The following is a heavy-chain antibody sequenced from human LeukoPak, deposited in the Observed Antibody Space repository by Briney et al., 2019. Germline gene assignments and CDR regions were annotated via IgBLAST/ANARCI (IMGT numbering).Heavy chain of an antibody. CDR3: ATYSSLNRREFQY. D-gene: IGHD3-22*01. V-gene: IGHV3-7*01. Sequence: GGSLRLSCEGSGFTLSNYWMSWVRQAPGKGLQWVANIKTDGSEKYYVDSVKGRFTISRDNAKNSLYLQMNSLRAEDTAVYYCATYSSLNRREFQYWGQGTLLTVSS. CDR1: GFTLSNYW. J-gene: IGHJ1*01. CDR2: IKTDGSEK.